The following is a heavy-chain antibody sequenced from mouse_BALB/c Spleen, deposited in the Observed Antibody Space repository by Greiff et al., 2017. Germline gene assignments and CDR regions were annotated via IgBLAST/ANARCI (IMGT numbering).Heavy chain of an antibody. J-gene: IGHJ4*01. CDR2: INSNGGST. CDR1: GFTFSSYY. Sequence: DVKLVESGGGLVKLGGSLKLSCAASGFTFSSYYMSWVRQTPEKRLELVAAINSNGGSTYYPDTVKGRFTISRDNAKNTLYLQMSSLKSEDTALYYCARPRYGAMDYWGQGTSVTVSS. CDR3: ARPRYGAMDY. V-gene: IGHV5-6-2*01. D-gene: IGHD1-1*02.